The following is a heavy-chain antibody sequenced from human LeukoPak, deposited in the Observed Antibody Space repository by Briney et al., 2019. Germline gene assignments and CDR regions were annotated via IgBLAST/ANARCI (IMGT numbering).Heavy chain of an antibody. Sequence: PGGSLRLSCAASGFTVSTNYMSWVRQAPGKGLEWVSVIYSGGSTYYADSVKGRFTISRDNSKNTLYLQMNSLRAEDTAVYYCAKDLDDSSGYDWFDPWGQGTLVTVSS. V-gene: IGHV3-53*01. CDR2: IYSGGST. CDR3: AKDLDDSSGYDWFDP. J-gene: IGHJ5*02. CDR1: GFTVSTNY. D-gene: IGHD3-22*01.